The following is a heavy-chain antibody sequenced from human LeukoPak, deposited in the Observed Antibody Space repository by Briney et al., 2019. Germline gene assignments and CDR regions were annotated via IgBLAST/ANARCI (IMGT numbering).Heavy chain of an antibody. CDR1: GFTFSSYW. D-gene: IGHD4-17*01. Sequence: GGSLRLSCAASGFTFSSYWMSWVRQAPGKGLEWVANIKQDGSEKYYVDSVKGRFTISRDNSKNTLYLQMNSLRAEDTAVYYCAAEKPYGDRHYFDYWGQGTLVTVSS. CDR3: AAEKPYGDRHYFDY. CDR2: IKQDGSEK. V-gene: IGHV3-7*01. J-gene: IGHJ4*02.